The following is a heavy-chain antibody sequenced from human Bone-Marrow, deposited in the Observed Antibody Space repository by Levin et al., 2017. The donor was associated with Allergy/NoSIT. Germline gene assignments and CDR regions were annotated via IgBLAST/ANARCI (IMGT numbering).Heavy chain of an antibody. V-gene: IGHV3-23*01. CDR1: GFTFNSYA. D-gene: IGHD6-19*01. CDR3: AKGAGWVAGAVALI. CDR2: ISGSGSST. J-gene: IGHJ4*02. Sequence: PGGSLRLSCAASGFTFNSYALSWVRQAPGKGLEWVSAISGSGSSTYYADSVKDRFTISRDNSKTTLYLQMNSLRAEDTAVYYCAKGAGWVAGAVALIWGQGTLVTVSS.